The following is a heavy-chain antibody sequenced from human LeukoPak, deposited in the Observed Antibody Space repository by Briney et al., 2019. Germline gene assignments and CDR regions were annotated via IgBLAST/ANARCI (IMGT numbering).Heavy chain of an antibody. Sequence: PGGSLRLSCAASGFSISSDYMCWVRQAPRKGLQWVSVNRKGGTTYDADSVKGRFTISRDNSKNTLYLQRNSRRAEDTAVYYCAGGEGRGYCDYFDHWGKGTLVSVSS. CDR3: AGGEGRGYCDYFDH. CDR2: NRKGGTT. D-gene: IGHD3-3*01. V-gene: IGHV3-53*01. J-gene: IGHJ4*02. CDR1: GFSISSDY.